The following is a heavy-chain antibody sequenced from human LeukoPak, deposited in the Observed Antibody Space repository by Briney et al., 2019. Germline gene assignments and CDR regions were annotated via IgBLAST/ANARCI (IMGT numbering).Heavy chain of an antibody. Sequence: PSETLSLTCTVSGYSISSGYYWGWIRQPPGKGLEWTGSVYHSGSTYYNPSLKSRVTISVDTSKNQFSLKLSSVTAADTAVYYCARVSPYYYDRSGPAAYYFDYWGQGTLVTVSS. D-gene: IGHD3-22*01. J-gene: IGHJ4*02. V-gene: IGHV4-38-2*02. CDR3: ARVSPYYYDRSGPAAYYFDY. CDR1: GYSISSGYY. CDR2: VYHSGST.